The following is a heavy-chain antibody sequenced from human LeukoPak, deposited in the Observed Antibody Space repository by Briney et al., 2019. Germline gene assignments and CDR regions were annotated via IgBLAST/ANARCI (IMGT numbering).Heavy chain of an antibody. V-gene: IGHV3-23*01. Sequence: GGSLRLSCAASGFTFSSYAMSWVRQAPGKGLEWVSAISGSGGGTYYADSVKGRFTISRDNSKNTLYLQMNSLRAEDTAVYYCAKGWELTTRPFDYWGQGTLVTVSS. D-gene: IGHD1-26*01. CDR2: ISGSGGGT. CDR1: GFTFSSYA. J-gene: IGHJ4*02. CDR3: AKGWELTTRPFDY.